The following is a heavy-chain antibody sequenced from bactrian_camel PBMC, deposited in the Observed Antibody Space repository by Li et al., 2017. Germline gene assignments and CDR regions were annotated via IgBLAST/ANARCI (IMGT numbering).Heavy chain of an antibody. J-gene: IGHJ4*01. CDR1: GSMDSWNF. V-gene: IGHV3S53*01. CDR3: GQSVDNY. Sequence: QVQLVESGGGSVQAGGSLNLSCAASGSMDSWNFMGWFRQAPGKEREAVARMDGDGKVEYIDSVKGRFTISRDNAKNTAYLQMNSLQPEDTAVYYCGQSVDNYWGQGTQVTVS. CDR2: MDGDGKV.